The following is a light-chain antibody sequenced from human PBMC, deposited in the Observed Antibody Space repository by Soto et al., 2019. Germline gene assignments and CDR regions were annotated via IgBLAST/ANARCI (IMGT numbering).Light chain of an antibody. CDR3: QQSYSNPRT. J-gene: IGKJ1*01. CDR2: AVT. CDR1: QSVSRY. Sequence: DLQMTQSPSSLSASVGDRVNITCRASQSVSRYLNWYQQKAGKAPKLLIYAVTLLESGVPSRFSGSGSGTHFTLTISSLQPEDFAVYYCQQSYSNPRTFSQGTKVEIK. V-gene: IGKV1-39*01.